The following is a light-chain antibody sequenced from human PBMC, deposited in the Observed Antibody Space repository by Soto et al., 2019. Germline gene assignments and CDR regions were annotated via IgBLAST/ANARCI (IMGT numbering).Light chain of an antibody. CDR1: QSVSSSY. CDR3: QHYRTS. V-gene: IGKV3-20*01. CDR2: GAS. J-gene: IGKJ4*01. Sequence: EIVLTQSPGTLSLSPGERATLSCRASQSVSSSYLAWYQQKPGQAPRQLIYGASSRATGIPDRFSGSGSGTDFTLTLTRLEPEEFAVYYCQHYRTSFGGGTRVEIK.